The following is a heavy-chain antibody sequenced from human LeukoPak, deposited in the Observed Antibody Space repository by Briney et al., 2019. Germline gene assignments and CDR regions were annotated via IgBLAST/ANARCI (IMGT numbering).Heavy chain of an antibody. J-gene: IGHJ4*02. Sequence: GGSLRLSCAASGFTFTTFPMHWVRQPPGKGLEWVAVISYDGTDKYYADSVKGRFTISRDNSKSTLYLQMDSLRAEDTAVYYCARGSPLGGNWGQGTLVTVSS. CDR2: ISYDGTDK. CDR3: ARGSPLGGN. CDR1: GFTFTTFP. V-gene: IGHV3-30*04.